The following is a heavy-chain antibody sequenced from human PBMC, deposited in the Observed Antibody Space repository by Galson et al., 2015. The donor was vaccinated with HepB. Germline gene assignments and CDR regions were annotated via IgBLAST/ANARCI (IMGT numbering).Heavy chain of an antibody. Sequence: LRLSCAASGFTFTDAWMSWVRQSPGKGLEWVGRIKSKTDGGTTDYAAPVKGRFTISRDDSKNTLYLQMSSLKTEDTAIYFCKVDTAMYYYYYGIDVWGQGTTVTVSS. D-gene: IGHD5-18*01. J-gene: IGHJ6*02. CDR2: IKSKTDGGTT. V-gene: IGHV3-15*01. CDR3: KVDTAMYYYYYGIDV. CDR1: GFTFTDAW.